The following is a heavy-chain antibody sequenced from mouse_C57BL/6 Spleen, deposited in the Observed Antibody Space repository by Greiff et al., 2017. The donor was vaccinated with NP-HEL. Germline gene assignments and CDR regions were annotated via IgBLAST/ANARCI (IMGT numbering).Heavy chain of an antibody. D-gene: IGHD2-4*01. Sequence: VQLQESGPELVKPGASVKLSCKASGYTFTSYDINWVKQRPGQGLEWIGWIYPRDGSTKYNEKFKGKATLTVDTSSSTAYMELHSLTSEDSAVYFCARSGDYDEEGYYFDYWGQGTTHTVSS. CDR2: IYPRDGST. J-gene: IGHJ2*01. CDR3: ARSGDYDEEGYYFDY. CDR1: GYTFTSYD. V-gene: IGHV1-85*01.